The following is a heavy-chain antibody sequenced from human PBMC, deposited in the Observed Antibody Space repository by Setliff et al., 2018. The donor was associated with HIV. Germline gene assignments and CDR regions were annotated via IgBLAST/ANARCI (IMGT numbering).Heavy chain of an antibody. CDR1: GGSFSGYY. CDR3: ARGRNYGSPYFYHMDV. Sequence: SETLSLTCAVYGGSFSGYYWSWIRQPPGQGLEWLGEIDHTGSTNYNLSLKSRITMSADPSKNQFSLKVRSEIAADTALYYCARGRNYGSPYFYHMDVWATGTTVTVSS. V-gene: IGHV4-34*01. CDR2: IDHTGST. J-gene: IGHJ6*03. D-gene: IGHD3-10*01.